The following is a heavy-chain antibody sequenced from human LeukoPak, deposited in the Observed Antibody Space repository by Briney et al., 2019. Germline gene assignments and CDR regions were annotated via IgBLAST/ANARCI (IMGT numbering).Heavy chain of an antibody. Sequence: GESLKISCKGSGYSFTSYWIGWVRQMPGKGLEWMGISYPGDSDTRYSPSFQGQVTISADKSISTAYLQWSSLKASDTAMYYCASSTLAATIDYWSQGTLVTVSS. CDR3: ASSTLAATIDY. D-gene: IGHD2-15*01. J-gene: IGHJ4*02. CDR1: GYSFTSYW. CDR2: SYPGDSDT. V-gene: IGHV5-51*01.